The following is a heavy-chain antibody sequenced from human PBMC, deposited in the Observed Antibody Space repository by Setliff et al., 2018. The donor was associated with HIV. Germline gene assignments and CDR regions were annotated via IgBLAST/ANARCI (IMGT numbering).Heavy chain of an antibody. CDR3: ARDDTVVRGHIDY. Sequence: SETLSLTCTVSGGSISSSSYYWGWIRQPPGKGLEWIGSSYYSGSTDHNPSLKRRVSISLDTSKNQFSLRLNSATAANTAVYYCARDDTVVRGHIDYWGQGTLVTVSS. V-gene: IGHV4-39*07. CDR1: GGSISSSSYY. J-gene: IGHJ4*02. D-gene: IGHD3-10*01. CDR2: SYYSGST.